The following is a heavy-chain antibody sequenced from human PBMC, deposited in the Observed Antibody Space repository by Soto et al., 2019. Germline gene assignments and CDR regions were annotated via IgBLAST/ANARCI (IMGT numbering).Heavy chain of an antibody. J-gene: IGHJ4*02. CDR3: ARERHKYSRGWYGVDY. CDR2: ISAYNGNT. CDR1: GYTFTSYG. D-gene: IGHD6-19*01. V-gene: IGHV1-18*01. Sequence: QVQLVQSGAEVKKPGASVKVSCKASGYTFTSYGISWVRQAPGQGLEWMGWISAYNGNTNYAQNLQGRVTMTTDTSTRTAYMKLRSLRSDDTAVYYCARERHKYSRGWYGVDYWGQGTLVTVAS.